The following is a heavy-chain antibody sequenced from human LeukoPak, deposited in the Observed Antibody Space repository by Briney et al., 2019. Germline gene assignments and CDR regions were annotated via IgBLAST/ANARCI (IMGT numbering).Heavy chain of an antibody. Sequence: ISGSGGSTYYAASVKGRFTISRDNSKNTLYLQMNSLRAEDTAVYYCAKGRYGSGSLSDYWGQGTLVTVSS. V-gene: IGHV3-23*01. D-gene: IGHD3-10*01. CDR3: AKGRYGSGSLSDY. CDR2: ISGSGGST. J-gene: IGHJ4*02.